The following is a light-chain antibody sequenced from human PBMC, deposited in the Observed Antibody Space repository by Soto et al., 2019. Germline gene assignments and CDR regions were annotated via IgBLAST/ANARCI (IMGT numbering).Light chain of an antibody. CDR2: LNF. CDR3: QTYDNSLSGSDV. CDR1: SSNIGAGYD. V-gene: IGLV1-40*01. Sequence: QSVLTQPPSGSGAPGQRVIISCTGSSSNIGAGYDVNWYQQLTGTAPKLLSYLNFNRPSGVPARFSGSKSATSASLAISGLQAEDEDEYYCQTYDNSLSGSDVFGTGHKVTVL. J-gene: IGLJ1*01.